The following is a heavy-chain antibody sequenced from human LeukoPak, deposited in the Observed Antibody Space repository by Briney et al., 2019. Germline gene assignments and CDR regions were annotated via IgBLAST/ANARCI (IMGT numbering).Heavy chain of an antibody. V-gene: IGHV4-59*08. CDR2: IYYNGNT. CDR1: DGSINSYY. Sequence: PSETLSLTCSVSDGSINSYYWNWIRRPPGKGLEWIGYIYYNGNTNYSPSLKSRVTMSVDTSKNLFSLKLSSVTAADTAVYYCASHTGGNLDAFDIWGQGTMVTVSS. J-gene: IGHJ3*02. CDR3: ASHTGGNLDAFDI. D-gene: IGHD4-23*01.